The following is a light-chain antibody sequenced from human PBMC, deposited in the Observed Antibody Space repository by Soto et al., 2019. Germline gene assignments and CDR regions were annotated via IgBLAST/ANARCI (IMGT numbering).Light chain of an antibody. CDR3: QQYNNWPPLT. J-gene: IGKJ4*01. Sequence: EIVLTQSPATLSLSPGARAPLSCRASQSVSSSYLAWYQQKPGQAPRLLIYGASSRATGIPDRFSGSGSGTDFTLTISRLEPEDFAVYYCQQYNNWPPLTFGGGTKVDIK. CDR1: QSVSSSY. CDR2: GAS. V-gene: IGKV3-20*01.